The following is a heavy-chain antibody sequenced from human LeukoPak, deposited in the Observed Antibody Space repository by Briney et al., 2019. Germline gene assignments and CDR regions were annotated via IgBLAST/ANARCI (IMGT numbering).Heavy chain of an antibody. V-gene: IGHV3-30-3*02. D-gene: IGHD6-13*01. CDR2: ISYDGNTK. CDR3: ANDATQQQLSNLFYGMDV. CDR1: GFTFSNSP. Sequence: PGGSLRLSCAASGFTFSNSPKHWVRQAPGKGLEWVALISYDGNTKYYADSVKGRFTISRDNSKNTMYLQMSSLRTEDTAVYFCANDATQQQLSNLFYGMDVWGQGTTVTVSS. J-gene: IGHJ6*02.